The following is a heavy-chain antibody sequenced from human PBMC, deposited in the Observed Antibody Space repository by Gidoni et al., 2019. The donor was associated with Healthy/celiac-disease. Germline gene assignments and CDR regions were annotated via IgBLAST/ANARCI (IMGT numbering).Heavy chain of an antibody. J-gene: IGHJ4*02. V-gene: IGHV3-30*01. D-gene: IGHD3-22*01. CDR2: ISYDGSNK. CDR3: ARGASYDSSGYFSPDNYFDY. Sequence: QVQLVESGGGVVQPGRSLRLSCAASGFTFSSYAMRWVRQAPGKGLEWVAVISYDGSNKYYADSVKGRFTISRDNSKNTLYLQMNSLRAEDTAVYYCARGASYDSSGYFSPDNYFDYWGQGTLVTVSS. CDR1: GFTFSSYA.